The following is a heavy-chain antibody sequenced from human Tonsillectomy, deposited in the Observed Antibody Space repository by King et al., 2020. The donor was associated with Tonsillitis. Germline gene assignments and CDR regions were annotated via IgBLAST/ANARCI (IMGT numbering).Heavy chain of an antibody. Sequence: VQLVESGGGVVQPGRSLRLSCAASGFTFNSYSMHWVRQAPGKGLEWVAVVSYDGNNKYYADSVKGRFTISRDNSKNTLYLQMNSLRAEDAALYYCAGGVEVYYGMDVWGQGTTVTVSS. V-gene: IGHV3-30*04. D-gene: IGHD1-26*01. J-gene: IGHJ6*02. CDR2: VSYDGNNK. CDR3: AGGVEVYYGMDV. CDR1: GFTFNSYS.